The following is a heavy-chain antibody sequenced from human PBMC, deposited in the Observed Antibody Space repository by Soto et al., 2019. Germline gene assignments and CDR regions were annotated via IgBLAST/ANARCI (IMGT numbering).Heavy chain of an antibody. CDR2: MGYNGFT. CDR1: GGPMNNYY. CDR3: ARQGFGELHGLVDV. Sequence: QVQLQESGPGLVKPSETLSLTCTISGGPMNNYYCSWFRQPRGQGLEWIGYMGYNGFTRYNPSLRSRVAISLDTDKNQFSLNLSSVTAADTALYYCARQGFGELHGLVDVWGQGLTVTVSS. V-gene: IGHV4-59*08. D-gene: IGHD3-10*01. J-gene: IGHJ6*02.